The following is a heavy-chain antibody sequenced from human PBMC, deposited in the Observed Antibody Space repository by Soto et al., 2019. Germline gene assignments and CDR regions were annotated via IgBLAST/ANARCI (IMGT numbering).Heavy chain of an antibody. CDR2: IIPIFGTA. Sequence: SVKVSCKASGGTFSSYAISWVRQAPGQGLEWMGGIIPIFGTANYAQKFQGRVTITADESTSTVYMELSSLRFEDTAIYYCARAHGSSWYNWFDPWGQGTLVTVSS. CDR3: ARAHGSSWYNWFDP. D-gene: IGHD6-19*01. V-gene: IGHV1-69*13. CDR1: GGTFSSYA. J-gene: IGHJ5*02.